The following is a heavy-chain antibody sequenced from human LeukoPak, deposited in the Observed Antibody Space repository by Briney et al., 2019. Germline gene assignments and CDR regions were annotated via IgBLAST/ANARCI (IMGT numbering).Heavy chain of an antibody. CDR3: ANSRDCYED. Sequence: GGSLRLSCAASGFTFSDYYMSWIRQAPGKGLEWVSAISGSGGSTYYADSVKGRFTISRDNSKNTLYLQMNSLRAEDTAVYYCANSRDCYEDWGQGTLVTVSS. CDR1: GFTFSDYY. V-gene: IGHV3-23*01. J-gene: IGHJ4*02. CDR2: ISGSGGST. D-gene: IGHD2-21*02.